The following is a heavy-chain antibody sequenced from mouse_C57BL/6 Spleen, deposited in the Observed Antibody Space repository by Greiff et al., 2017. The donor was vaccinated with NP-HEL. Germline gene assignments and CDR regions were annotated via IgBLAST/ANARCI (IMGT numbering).Heavy chain of an antibody. D-gene: IGHD2-4*01. CDR2: IYPRDGST. J-gene: IGHJ4*01. V-gene: IGHV1-78*01. Sequence: VQLQQSDAELVKPGASVKISCKVSGYTFTDHTIHWMKQRPEQGLEWIGYIYPRDGSTKYNEKFKGKATLTADKSSSTAYMQLNSLTYEDSAVYFGGRSGDDYDGYYAMDYWGQGTSVTVSS. CDR3: GRSGDDYDGYYAMDY. CDR1: GYTFTDHT.